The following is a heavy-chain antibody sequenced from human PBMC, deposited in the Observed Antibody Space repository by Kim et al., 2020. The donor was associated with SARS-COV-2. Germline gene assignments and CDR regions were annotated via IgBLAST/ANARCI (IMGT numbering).Heavy chain of an antibody. CDR3: ARHLRNMGEGLIFGVVIIPAAFDP. V-gene: IGHV4-59*08. CDR2: IYYCGST. CDR1: GGSISSHY. J-gene: IGHJ5*02. D-gene: IGHD3-3*01. Sequence: SETLSLTCTVSGGSISSHYWSWIRQPPGKGLEWIGYIYYCGSTNYNPSLKSRVTISVDTSKNQFSLKLSSVTAADTAVYYCARHLRNMGEGLIFGVVIIPAAFDPWGQGTLVTVSS.